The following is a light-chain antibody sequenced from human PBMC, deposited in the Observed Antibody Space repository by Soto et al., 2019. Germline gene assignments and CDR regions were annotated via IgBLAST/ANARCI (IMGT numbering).Light chain of an antibody. J-gene: IGKJ4*01. CDR1: QDIRND. V-gene: IGKV1-6*01. CDR2: AAS. Sequence: AIQMTQSPSSLSASVGDRVTITCRASQDIRNDVAWYQQKPGKAPKILMYAASNLQSGVPPRFSGSGSGTDFTLTISSLQPEDFATYYCLQDYSYPLTFGGGTKVEIK. CDR3: LQDYSYPLT.